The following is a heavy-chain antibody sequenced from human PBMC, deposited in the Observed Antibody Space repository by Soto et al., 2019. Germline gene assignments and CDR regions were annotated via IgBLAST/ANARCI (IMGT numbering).Heavy chain of an antibody. J-gene: IGHJ6*02. CDR2: ISSSSSTI. CDR3: AREYYDFWSGYSDYYYYGMDV. CDR1: GFTVSSYS. D-gene: IGHD3-3*01. V-gene: IGHV3-48*02. Sequence: GGSLRLSCAASGFTVSSYSVNWVRQAPGKGLEWVSYISSSSSTIYYADSVKGRFTISRDNAKNSLYLQMNSLRDEDTAVYYCAREYYDFWSGYSDYYYYGMDVWGQGTTVPVSS.